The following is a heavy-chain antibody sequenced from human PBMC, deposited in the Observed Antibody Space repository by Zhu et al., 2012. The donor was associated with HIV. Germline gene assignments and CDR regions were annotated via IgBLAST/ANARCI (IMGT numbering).Heavy chain of an antibody. D-gene: IGHD6-19*01. V-gene: IGHV4-4*07. Sequence: QVQLQESGPGLVKPSETLSLTCSVSRVPFSSYYWNWIRQSAGKGLEWIGRIYSSGSTNYNPFLKSRVTMSVDTSKNQFSLKLSSVTAADTAVYYCARELGAVTGRVYYYGMDVWGQGTTVTVSS. CDR3: ARELGAVTGRVYYYGMDV. CDR2: IYSSGST. J-gene: IGHJ6*02. CDR1: RVPFSSYY.